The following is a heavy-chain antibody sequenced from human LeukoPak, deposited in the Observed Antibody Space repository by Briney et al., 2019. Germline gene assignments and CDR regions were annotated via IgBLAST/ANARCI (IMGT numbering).Heavy chain of an antibody. CDR3: ARQTRYSFDY. J-gene: IGHJ4*02. CDR1: GFTFSTQG. Sequence: GGSLRLSCAASGFTFSTQGMHWDRQAPGKGLEWVAVISSDGSNKFYADSVKGRFTISRDNSKNTLFLQMNSLRAEDTAVYYCARQTRYSFDYWGQGTLVTVSS. CDR2: ISSDGSNK. V-gene: IGHV3-30*03.